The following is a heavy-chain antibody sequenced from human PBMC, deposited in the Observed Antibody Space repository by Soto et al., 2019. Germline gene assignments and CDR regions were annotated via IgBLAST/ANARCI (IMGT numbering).Heavy chain of an antibody. D-gene: IGHD4-17*01. CDR1: GFTFSSYG. CDR3: AKWTTVVSPIFDY. CDR2: ISYDGSNK. V-gene: IGHV3-30*18. Sequence: PGGSLRLSCAASGFTFSSYGMHWVRQAPGKGLEWVAVISYDGSNKYYADSVKGRFTISRDNSKNTLYLQMNSLRAEDTAVYYCAKWTTVVSPIFDYWGQGMLVTVSS. J-gene: IGHJ4*02.